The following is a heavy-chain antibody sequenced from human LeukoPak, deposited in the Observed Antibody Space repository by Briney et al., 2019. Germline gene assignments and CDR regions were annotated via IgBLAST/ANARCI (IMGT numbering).Heavy chain of an antibody. J-gene: IGHJ4*02. D-gene: IGHD2-21*01. CDR3: ARGPGGLRSPYYYFTD. Sequence: PGGSLRLSCAASGFTFSSYGMDWVRQAPGKGLEWVSVISYDATNQYYAESVKGRFTIFRDNAKNSLYLQMNSLEAEDTAVYYCARGPGGLRSPYYYFTDWGQGTLVTVSS. V-gene: IGHV3-30*03. CDR1: GFTFSSYG. CDR2: ISYDATNQ.